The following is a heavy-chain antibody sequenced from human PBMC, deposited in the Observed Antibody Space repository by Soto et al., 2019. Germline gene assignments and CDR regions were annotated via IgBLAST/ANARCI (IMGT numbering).Heavy chain of an antibody. CDR1: GFTFSSYG. V-gene: IGHV3-33*01. D-gene: IGHD6-13*01. CDR2: IWYDGSNK. J-gene: IGHJ4*02. Sequence: GGSLRLSCAASGFTFSSYGMHWVRQAPGKGLEWVAVIWYDGSNKYYADSVKGRFTISRDNFKNTLYLQMNSLRAEDTAVYYCARSYSSSWDFDYWGQGTLVTVSS. CDR3: ARSYSSSWDFDY.